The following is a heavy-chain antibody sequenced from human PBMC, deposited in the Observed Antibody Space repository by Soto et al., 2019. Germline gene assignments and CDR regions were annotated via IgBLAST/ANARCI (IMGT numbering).Heavy chain of an antibody. V-gene: IGHV1-69*01. Sequence: QVQLVQSGAEVKKPGSSVKVSCKASRDTSSPYAISWVRQAPGQGLEWMGGIIPKLGTTNYARKLQGRVKITADESTRTAYIELTNLRSDDTAVYYCARLRAGPDFRGIAGAGFDSWGQGTQVIVSS. CDR2: IIPKLGTT. D-gene: IGHD6-13*01. CDR3: ARLRAGPDFRGIAGAGFDS. CDR1: RDTSSPYA. J-gene: IGHJ4*02.